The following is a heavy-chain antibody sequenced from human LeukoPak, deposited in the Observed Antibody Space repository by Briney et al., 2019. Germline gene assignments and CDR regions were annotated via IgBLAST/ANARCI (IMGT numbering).Heavy chain of an antibody. CDR2: IRYDGSNK. V-gene: IGHV3-30*02. D-gene: IGHD5-24*01. CDR1: GFNFNNYG. CDR3: AKTLPRAQTHEMGYYFDS. J-gene: IGHJ4*02. Sequence: GGSLRLSCAASGFNFNNYGMHWVRRGPGKGLEWVAFIRYDGSNKYYVDSVKGRFTISRDNSKNTMYLQMNSLRTDDTSVYYCAKTLPRAQTHEMGYYFDSWGQGTLVTVSS.